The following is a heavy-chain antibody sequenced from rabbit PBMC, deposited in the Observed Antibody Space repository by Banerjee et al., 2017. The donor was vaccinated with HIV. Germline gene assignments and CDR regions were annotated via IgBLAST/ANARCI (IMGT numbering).Heavy chain of an antibody. J-gene: IGHJ4*01. Sequence: QEHLEESGGDLVKPEGSLTLTCTASGFSFSSSYWICWVRQAPGKGLEWIGCIYTGNELTYYASWAKGRVTGSKTSSTTVTLQVTSLTAADTATYFCARHYAGYAYASNLWGQGTLVTDS. CDR1: GFSFSSSYW. CDR3: ARHYAGYAYASNL. V-gene: IGHV1S45*01. CDR2: IYTGNELT. D-gene: IGHD6-1*01.